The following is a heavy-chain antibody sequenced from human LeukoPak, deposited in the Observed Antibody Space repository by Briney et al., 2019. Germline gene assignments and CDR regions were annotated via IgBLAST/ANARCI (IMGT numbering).Heavy chain of an antibody. Sequence: GGSLRLSCAASGFTFSNNGMSWVRQAPGKGLEWVSAISGSGGKTYYGDSVEGRFTISRDNSKNTLYLQMDSLRAEDTAVYYCAKDARYSSSWSNDAFDIWGQGTMVTVSS. V-gene: IGHV3-23*01. CDR2: ISGSGGKT. CDR1: GFTFSNNG. D-gene: IGHD6-13*01. CDR3: AKDARYSSSWSNDAFDI. J-gene: IGHJ3*02.